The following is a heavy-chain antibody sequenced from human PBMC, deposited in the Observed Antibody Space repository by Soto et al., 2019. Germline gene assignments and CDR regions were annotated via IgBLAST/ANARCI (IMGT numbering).Heavy chain of an antibody. CDR1: GGTFSSYA. CDR2: IIPIFGTA. V-gene: IGHV1-69*01. D-gene: IGHD3-22*01. CDR3: ARRYYDSSGYFGYSSFDP. Sequence: QVQLVQSGAEVKKPGSSVKVSCKASGGTFSSYAISWVRQAPGQGLEWMGGIIPIFGTANYAQKFQGRVTITADESTSTAYMELSSLRSEDTAVYYCARRYYDSSGYFGYSSFDPWGQGTLVTDSS. J-gene: IGHJ5*02.